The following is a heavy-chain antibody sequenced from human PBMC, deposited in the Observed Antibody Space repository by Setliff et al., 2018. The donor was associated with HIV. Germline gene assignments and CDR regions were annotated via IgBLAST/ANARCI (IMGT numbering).Heavy chain of an antibody. CDR2: IYHNGIT. D-gene: IGHD4-17*01. CDR3: ARRIYGNNPYFDY. CDR1: GYSISSGYY. V-gene: IGHV4-38-2*01. Sequence: SETLSLTCGVSGYSISSGYYWGGIRQPPGKGLEWIGSIYHNGITYYTPSLKSRVTISVDTSQNQSSLKLCSVTAADTAIYSCARRIYGNNPYFDYWSQGTLVTVSS. J-gene: IGHJ4*02.